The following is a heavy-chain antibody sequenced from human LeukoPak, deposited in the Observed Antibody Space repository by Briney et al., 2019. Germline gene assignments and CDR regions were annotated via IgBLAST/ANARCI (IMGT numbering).Heavy chain of an antibody. CDR3: ARLAMLTGYQPGMDV. CDR2: IYYSGST. CDR1: GGSISSSSYS. J-gene: IGHJ6*02. Sequence: SETLSLTCTVSGGSISSSSYSWGWIRQPPGKGLEWIGSIYYSGSTYYNPSLKSRVTISVDTSKNRFSLKLSSVAAADTAVYDCARLAMLTGYQPGMDVWGQGTTVTVSS. V-gene: IGHV4-39*01. D-gene: IGHD3-9*01.